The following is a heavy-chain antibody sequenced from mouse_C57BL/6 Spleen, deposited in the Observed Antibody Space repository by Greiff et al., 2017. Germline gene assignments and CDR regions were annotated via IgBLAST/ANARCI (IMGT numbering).Heavy chain of an antibody. CDR2: INPNNGGT. J-gene: IGHJ1*03. Sequence: VQLQQSGPELVKPGASVKMSCKASGYTFTDYNMHWVKQSHGQSLEWIGYINPNNGGTSYNQKFKGKATLTVNKSSSTAYMELRSLTSEDSAVYYCAREKPPYWYVDVWGTGTTVTVSS. V-gene: IGHV1-22*01. CDR3: AREKPPYWYVDV. CDR1: GYTFTDYN.